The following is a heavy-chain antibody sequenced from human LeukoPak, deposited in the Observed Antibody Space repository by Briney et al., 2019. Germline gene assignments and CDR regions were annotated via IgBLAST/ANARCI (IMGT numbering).Heavy chain of an antibody. CDR2: IYDSGST. Sequence: SSETLSLTCTVSGGSISSGEYYWGWIRQPPGKGLEWIGNIYDSGSTYYTPSLKSRVIISVDTSKNQFSLKLSSVTAADTAVYYCARGGDFWSGFFDWGQGTLVTVSS. V-gene: IGHV4-30-4*08. CDR1: GGSISSGEYY. D-gene: IGHD3-3*01. CDR3: ARGGDFWSGFFD. J-gene: IGHJ4*02.